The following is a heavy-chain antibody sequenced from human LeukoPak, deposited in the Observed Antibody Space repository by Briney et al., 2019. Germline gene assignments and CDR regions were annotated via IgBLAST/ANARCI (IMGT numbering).Heavy chain of an antibody. J-gene: IGHJ4*02. D-gene: IGHD1-26*01. CDR2: IYSGGST. Sequence: GGSLRLSCAASGFTVSSNYMSWVRQAPGKGLEWVSVIYSGGSTYYADSVKGRFTISRGNSKNTLYLQMNSLRAEDTAVYYCARARIVGATYYFDYWGQGTLVTVSS. CDR3: ARARIVGATYYFDY. CDR1: GFTVSSNY. V-gene: IGHV3-53*01.